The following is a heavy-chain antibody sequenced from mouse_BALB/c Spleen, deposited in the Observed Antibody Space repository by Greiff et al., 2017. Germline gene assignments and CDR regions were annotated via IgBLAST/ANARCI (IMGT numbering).Heavy chain of an antibody. J-gene: IGHJ4*01. V-gene: IGHV5-12-1*01. D-gene: IGHD1-1*01. CDR2: ISSGGGST. Sequence: EVKLMESGGGLVKPGGSLKLSCAASGFAFSSYDMSWVRQTPEKRLEWVAYISSGGGSTYYPDTVKGRFTISRDNAKNTLYLQMSSLKSEDTAMYYCARRLATRGYYAMDYWGQGTSVTVSS. CDR1: GFAFSSYD. CDR3: ARRLATRGYYAMDY.